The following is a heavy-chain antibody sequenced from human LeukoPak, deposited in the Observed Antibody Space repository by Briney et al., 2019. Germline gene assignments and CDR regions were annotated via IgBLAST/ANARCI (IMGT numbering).Heavy chain of an antibody. CDR3: ASGPLISYNSSTYPPFDY. J-gene: IGHJ4*02. D-gene: IGHD6-6*01. CDR1: GFTFSSYS. Sequence: GGSLRLSCAASGFTFSSYSMNWVRQAPGKGLEWVSSISPTGNYIYYSDSVKGRFTISRDNAKNSLYLQMNSLGAEDTAVYYCASGPLISYNSSTYPPFDYWGQGTLVTVSS. V-gene: IGHV3-21*01. CDR2: ISPTGNYI.